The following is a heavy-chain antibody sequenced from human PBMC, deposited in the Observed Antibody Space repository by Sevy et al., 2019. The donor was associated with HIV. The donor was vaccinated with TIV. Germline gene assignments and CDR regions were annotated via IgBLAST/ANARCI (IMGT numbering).Heavy chain of an antibody. CDR1: GFIFRSYV. J-gene: IGHJ4*02. CDR2: ISGSGGST. V-gene: IGHV3-23*01. Sequence: GGSLRLSCAASGFIFRSYVMSWVRQAPGKGLEWVSTISGSGGSTYYADSVKGRFTISRDNSNNALFLEMNSLRADDTALYYCAKEDYSGYDFDYWGQGTVVTVSS. D-gene: IGHD5-12*01. CDR3: AKEDYSGYDFDY.